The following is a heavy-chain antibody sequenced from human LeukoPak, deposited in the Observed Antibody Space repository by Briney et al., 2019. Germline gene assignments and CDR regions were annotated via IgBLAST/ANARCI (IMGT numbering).Heavy chain of an antibody. V-gene: IGHV1-8*01. D-gene: IGHD3-3*01. J-gene: IGHJ4*02. CDR2: MNPNSGNT. Sequence: ASVKVSCKASGYTFTSYGINWVRQATGQGLEWMGWMNPNSGNTGYAQKFQGRVTMTRNTSISTAYMELSSLRSEDTAVYYCARVQGFWLRPYFDYWGQGTLVTVSS. CDR3: ARVQGFWLRPYFDY. CDR1: GYTFTSYG.